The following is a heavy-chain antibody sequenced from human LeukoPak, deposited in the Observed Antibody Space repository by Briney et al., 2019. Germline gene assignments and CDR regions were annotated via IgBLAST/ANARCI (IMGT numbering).Heavy chain of an antibody. CDR3: ARGGAAGTSYYYYYMDV. J-gene: IGHJ6*03. CDR1: GVSISSSNSY. V-gene: IGHV4-39*01. D-gene: IGHD6-13*01. Sequence: SETLSLTCTVSGVSISSSNSYWGWIRQPPGKGLEWIGSIYYSGNTYYNASLKSQVSISIDTSKNQFSLKLSSVTAADTAVYYCARGGAAGTSYYYYYMDVWGKGTTVTVSS. CDR2: IYYSGNT.